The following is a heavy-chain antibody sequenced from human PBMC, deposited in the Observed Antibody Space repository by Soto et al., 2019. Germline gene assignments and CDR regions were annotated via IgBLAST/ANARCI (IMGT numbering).Heavy chain of an antibody. D-gene: IGHD2-15*01. J-gene: IGHJ5*02. CDR2: IIPLFGIP. CDR3: ARGVVDTNVVFKWFDP. V-gene: IGHV1-69*10. Sequence: SVKVSCEASGLTYSSHVISWVRQAPGQGLEWMGGIIPLFGIPNYAQKFQGRLTITADKSTSTAYMELSSLRSEDTAVYYCARGVVDTNVVFKWFDPWGQGTLVTASS. CDR1: GLTYSSHV.